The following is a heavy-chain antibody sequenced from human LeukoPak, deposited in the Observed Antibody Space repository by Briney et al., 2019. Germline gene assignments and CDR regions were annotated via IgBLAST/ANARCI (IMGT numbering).Heavy chain of an antibody. CDR2: INHSGST. Sequence: SETLSLTCAVYGGSFSGYYWSWIRQPPGKGLEWIGEINHSGSTNYNPSLKSRVTISVDTSKNQFSLKLSSVTAADTAVYYCARGLDIVVVPAAALYFDYCGQGTLVTVS. CDR3: ARGLDIVVVPAAALYFDY. D-gene: IGHD2-2*03. V-gene: IGHV4-34*01. J-gene: IGHJ4*02. CDR1: GGSFSGYY.